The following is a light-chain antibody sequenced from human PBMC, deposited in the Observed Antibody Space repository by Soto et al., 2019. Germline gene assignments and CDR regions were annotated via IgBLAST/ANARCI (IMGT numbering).Light chain of an antibody. CDR1: SSNIGAGYD. J-gene: IGLJ2*01. Sequence: QSVLTQPPSVSGAPGQRVTISCTGSSSNIGAGYDVHWYQQLPGTAPKLLIYGNINRPSGVPDRFSGSKSCTSASLAITGLQAEDEADYYCQSYDSSLSGVVFGGGTKLTVL. CDR2: GNI. CDR3: QSYDSSLSGVV. V-gene: IGLV1-40*01.